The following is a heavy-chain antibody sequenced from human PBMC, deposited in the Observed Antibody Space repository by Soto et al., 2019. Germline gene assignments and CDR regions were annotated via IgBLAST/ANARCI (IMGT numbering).Heavy chain of an antibody. CDR1: GGTFSSYA. D-gene: IGHD5-12*01. CDR2: IIPIFGTA. J-gene: IGHJ6*02. Sequence: YAVKVSCKASGGTFSSYAISWVRQAPGQGLEWMGGIIPIFGTANYAQKFQGRVTITADESTSTAYMELSSLRSEDTAVYYCARDRLRIEYYYGMDAWGQGATVTVSS. V-gene: IGHV1-69*13. CDR3: ARDRLRIEYYYGMDA.